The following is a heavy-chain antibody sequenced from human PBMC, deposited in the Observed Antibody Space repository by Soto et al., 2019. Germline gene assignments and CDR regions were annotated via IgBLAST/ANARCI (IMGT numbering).Heavy chain of an antibody. D-gene: IGHD6-6*01. V-gene: IGHV1-69*01. Sequence: QVQLVQSGAEVTKPGSSVKVSCKASGGTFSSYAISWVRQAPGQGLEWMGGIIPIFGTANYAQKFQDRVKITADEVTSTAYGELSSLRADDTAVYYCARDHNRRGMAARQMWFNPWGQGTLVTVSS. CDR3: ARDHNRRGMAARQMWFNP. J-gene: IGHJ5*02. CDR1: GGTFSSYA. CDR2: IIPIFGTA.